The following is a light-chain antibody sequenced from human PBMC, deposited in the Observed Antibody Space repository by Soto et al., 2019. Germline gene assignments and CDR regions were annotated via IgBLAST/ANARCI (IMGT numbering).Light chain of an antibody. J-gene: IGKJ4*01. CDR1: QSLLDSDDGSNY. CDR2: TVS. CDR3: MQRIEFPLT. Sequence: DILLTQTPLSLTVTPGEPASIYCRSSQSLLDSDDGSNYLDWYLQKPGQSPQLLIYTVSYRASGVPDRFSGSGSGTDFTLKISRVEAEDVGVYYCMQRIEFPLTFGGGTKVDIK. V-gene: IGKV2-40*01.